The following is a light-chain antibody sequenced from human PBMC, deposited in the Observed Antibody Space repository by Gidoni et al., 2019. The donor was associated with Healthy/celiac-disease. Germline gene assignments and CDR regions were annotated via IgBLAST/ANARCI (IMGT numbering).Light chain of an antibody. J-gene: IGKJ1*01. CDR3: RQYNNWPPWT. V-gene: IGKV3-15*01. Sequence: EIVMTQSPATLSVSPGERATLSCRASPSVSSNLAWYQQKPGQAPRLLIYGASTRATGIPARFSGSGSGKEFTLTISSLQSEDFAVYYCRQYNNWPPWTFGQGTKVEIK. CDR2: GAS. CDR1: PSVSSN.